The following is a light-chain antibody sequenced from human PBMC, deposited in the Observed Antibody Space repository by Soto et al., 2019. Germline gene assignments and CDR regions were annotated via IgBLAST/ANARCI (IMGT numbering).Light chain of an antibody. CDR1: QSISIY. CDR2: AAS. J-gene: IGKJ1*01. V-gene: IGKV1-39*01. CDR3: QQSYSTRWT. Sequence: DIQMTQSPSSLSASVGDRVTITCRASQSISIYVNWCQQKPGKAPKLLIYAASTLQSGVPSRLSVSGSGKDLALRITSLQPEDFATYYCQQSYSTRWTLGQGAKVDIK.